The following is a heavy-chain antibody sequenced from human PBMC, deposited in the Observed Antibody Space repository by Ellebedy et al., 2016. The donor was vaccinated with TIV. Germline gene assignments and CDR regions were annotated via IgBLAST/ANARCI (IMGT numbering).Heavy chain of an antibody. CDR1: GGSLSSYY. CDR3: ARHHHYSSSWSHRTNWFDP. V-gene: IGHV4-34*01. Sequence: MPSETLSLTCAVYGGSLSSYYWSWIRQPPGKGLEWIGEIHHSGSTNYNPSLKSRVTISVDTSKNQFSLKLRYVTAEDTAVYYCARHHHYSSSWSHRTNWFDPWGQGTLVTVSS. D-gene: IGHD6-13*01. J-gene: IGHJ5*02. CDR2: IHHSGST.